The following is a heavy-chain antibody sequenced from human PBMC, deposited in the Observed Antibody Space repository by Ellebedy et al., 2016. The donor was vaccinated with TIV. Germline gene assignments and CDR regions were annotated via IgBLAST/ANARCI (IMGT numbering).Heavy chain of an antibody. J-gene: IGHJ6*02. CDR2: ISSSSNSI. CDR1: GFTFSNFN. V-gene: IGHV3-21*01. D-gene: IGHD6-13*01. CDR3: ARGDSTSWYRVVHYYYGVDV. Sequence: LSLTCAASGFTFSNFNMNWVRQAPGKGLEWVSAISSSSNSIYYADSVKGRFIISRDNAKNSLYLHMNSLRGEDTAVYYCARGDSTSWYRVVHYYYGVDVWGQGTTVTVSS.